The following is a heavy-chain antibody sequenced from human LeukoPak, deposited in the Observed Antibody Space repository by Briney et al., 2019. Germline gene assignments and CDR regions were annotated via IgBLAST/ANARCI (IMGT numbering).Heavy chain of an antibody. CDR1: GFTFSSYA. CDR3: VKDVDTAMVMTPSFDY. CDR2: ISSNGGST. Sequence: SGGSLRLSCSASGFTFSSYAMHWVRQAPGKGLEYVSAISSNGGSTYYADSVKGRFTISRDNSKNTLFLQMSSLRAEDTAVYYCVKDVDTAMVMTPSFDYWGQGTLVTASS. J-gene: IGHJ4*02. D-gene: IGHD5-18*01. V-gene: IGHV3-64D*09.